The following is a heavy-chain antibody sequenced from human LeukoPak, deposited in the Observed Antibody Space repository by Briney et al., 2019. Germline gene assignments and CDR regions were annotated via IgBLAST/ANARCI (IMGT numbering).Heavy chain of an antibody. CDR3: ARNLAARQEAHAFDI. V-gene: IGHV4-59*01. CDR1: GGSISSYY. D-gene: IGHD6-6*01. Sequence: SETLSLTCTVSGGSISSYYWSWIRQPPGKGLEWIGYIYYSGSTNYNPSLKSRVTISVDTSKNQFSLKLSSVTAADTAVYYCARNLAARQEAHAFDIWGQGTMVTVSS. J-gene: IGHJ3*02. CDR2: IYYSGST.